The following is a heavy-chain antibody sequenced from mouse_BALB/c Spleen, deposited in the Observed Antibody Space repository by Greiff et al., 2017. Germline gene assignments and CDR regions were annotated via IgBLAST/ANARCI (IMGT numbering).Heavy chain of an antibody. J-gene: IGHJ2*01. D-gene: IGHD2-3*01. CDR2: IDPANGNT. Sequence: VQLQQSGAELVKPGASVKLSCTASGFNIKDTYMHWVKQRPEQGLGWIGRIDPANGNTKYDPKFQGKATITADTSSNTAYLQLSSLTSEDTAVYYCARSDDGYYNGYWGQGTTLTVSS. CDR1: GFNIKDTY. V-gene: IGHV14-3*02. CDR3: ARSDDGYYNGY.